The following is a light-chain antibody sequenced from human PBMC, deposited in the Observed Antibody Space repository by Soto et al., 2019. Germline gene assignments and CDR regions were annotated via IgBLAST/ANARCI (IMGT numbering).Light chain of an antibody. V-gene: IGKV3-15*01. J-gene: IGKJ1*01. Sequence: EIVMTQSPATLSVSPGGRATLSCRASQGVGNNLAWYQQKPGLAPRLLIFDTFTRATGVPARFSGSGSGTEFTLTISSLQSEDFANYYCQQYKAFPRTFGQGTRVEVK. CDR1: QGVGNN. CDR3: QQYKAFPRT. CDR2: DTF.